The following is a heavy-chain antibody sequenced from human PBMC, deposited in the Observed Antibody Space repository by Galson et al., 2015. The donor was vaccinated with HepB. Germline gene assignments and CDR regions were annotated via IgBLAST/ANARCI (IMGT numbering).Heavy chain of an antibody. CDR2: IYPGDSDT. CDR3: ARVGYYDFWSRRDDPRYYFDY. D-gene: IGHD3-3*01. Sequence: QSGAEVKKPGESLKISCKGSGYSFTSYWIGWVRQMPGKGLEWMGIIYPGDSDTRYSPSFQGQVTISADKSISTAYLQWSSLKASDTAMYYCARVGYYDFWSRRDDPRYYFDYWGQGTLVTVSS. V-gene: IGHV5-51*01. CDR1: GYSFTSYW. J-gene: IGHJ4*02.